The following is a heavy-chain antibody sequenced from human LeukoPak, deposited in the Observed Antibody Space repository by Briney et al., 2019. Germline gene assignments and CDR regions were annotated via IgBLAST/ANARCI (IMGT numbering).Heavy chain of an antibody. CDR1: GGSISSSSYY. V-gene: IGHV4-39*07. Sequence: SETLSLTCTVSGGSISSSSYYWGWIRQPPGKGLEWIGSIYYSGSTYYNPSLKSRVTISVDTSKNQFSLKLSSVTAADTAVYYCARDLYYYYYMDVWGKGTTVTVSS. CDR3: ARDLYYYYYMDV. J-gene: IGHJ6*03. CDR2: IYYSGST.